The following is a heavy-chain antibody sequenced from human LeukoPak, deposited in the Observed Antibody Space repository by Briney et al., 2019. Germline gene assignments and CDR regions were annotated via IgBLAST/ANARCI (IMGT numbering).Heavy chain of an antibody. Sequence: ASVKVSCKASGYTFTSYAMHWVRQAPGQRLEWMGWINAGNGNTKYSQKFQGRVTITRDTSASTAYMELSSLRSEDTAVYYCARPITGTPAAPDYWGQGTLVTVSS. CDR3: ARPITGTPAAPDY. D-gene: IGHD1-20*01. J-gene: IGHJ4*02. CDR1: GYTFTSYA. CDR2: INAGNGNT. V-gene: IGHV1-3*01.